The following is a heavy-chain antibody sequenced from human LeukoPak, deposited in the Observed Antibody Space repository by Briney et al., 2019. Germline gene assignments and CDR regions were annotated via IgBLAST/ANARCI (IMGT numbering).Heavy chain of an antibody. CDR3: ARHGSSSWYGDYFDY. V-gene: IGHV1-69*13. J-gene: IGHJ4*02. D-gene: IGHD6-13*01. CDR1: GGTFSSYA. Sequence: SVKVSCKASGGTFSSYAISWVRQAPGQGLEWMGGIIPIFGTANYAQKFQGRVTITADESTSTAYMELSSLRSEDTAVYYCARHGSSSWYGDYFDYWGQGTLVTVSS. CDR2: IIPIFGTA.